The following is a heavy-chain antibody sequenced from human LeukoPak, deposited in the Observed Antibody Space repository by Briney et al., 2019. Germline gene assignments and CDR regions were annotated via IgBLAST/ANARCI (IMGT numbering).Heavy chain of an antibody. D-gene: IGHD2-2*02. CDR1: GFTFSSYS. CDR2: ISSSSSYI. J-gene: IGHJ4*02. V-gene: IGHV3-21*04. CDR3: AKDVRRAEYCSATTCYTSSFDS. Sequence: GGSLRLSCAASGFTFSSYSMNWVRQAPGKGLEWVSSISSSSSYIYYADSVKGRFTISRDNYKDTLSLQMNTLRADDTAVYYCAKDVRRAEYCSATTCYTSSFDSWGQGTLVTVSS.